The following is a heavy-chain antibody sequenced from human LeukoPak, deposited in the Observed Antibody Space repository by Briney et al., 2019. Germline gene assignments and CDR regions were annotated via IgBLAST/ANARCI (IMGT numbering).Heavy chain of an antibody. CDR1: GSTFRNHV. CDR3: AKEVFGTFDP. V-gene: IGHV3-23*01. Sequence: GGSLRLSCAASGSTFRNHVMYWVRQAPGKGLEWVSVITNSGGSTYYADSVKGRFAISRDNSRNTLYLQINSLRAEDTAVYYCAKEVFGTFDPWGQGTLVTVSS. J-gene: IGHJ5*02. D-gene: IGHD3-3*01. CDR2: ITNSGGST.